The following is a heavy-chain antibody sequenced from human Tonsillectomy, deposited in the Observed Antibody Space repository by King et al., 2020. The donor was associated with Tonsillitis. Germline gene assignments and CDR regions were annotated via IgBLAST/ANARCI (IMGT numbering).Heavy chain of an antibody. CDR2: ISAYNGNT. D-gene: IGHD6-19*01. CDR3: ARDLRPYSSGWYASRYYYYYMDV. V-gene: IGHV1-18*01. J-gene: IGHJ6*03. Sequence: VQLVESGAEVKKPGASVKVSCKASGYTFTSYGISWVRQAPGQGLEWMGWISAYNGNTNYAQKLQGRVTMTTDTPTSTAYMELRSLRSDDTAVYYCARDLRPYSSGWYASRYYYYYMDVWGKGTTVTVSS. CDR1: GYTFTSYG.